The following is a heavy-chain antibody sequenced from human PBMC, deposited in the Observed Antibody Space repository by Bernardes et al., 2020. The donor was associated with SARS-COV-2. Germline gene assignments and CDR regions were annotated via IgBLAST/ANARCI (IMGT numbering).Heavy chain of an antibody. V-gene: IGHV3-66*01. CDR3: ARNGCYQFWVYYFAY. CDR1: GFTVSTNY. CDR2: VYAGGTI. Sequence: GGSLRLSCAGSGFTVSTNYLSWVRQAPGKGLEWVSIVYAGGTIYYADSVKGRFTVSRDASKNTLYLQMDSLRAEDTAVYYCARNGCYQFWVYYFAYWGQGTLVTVSS. J-gene: IGHJ1*01. D-gene: IGHD3-10*01.